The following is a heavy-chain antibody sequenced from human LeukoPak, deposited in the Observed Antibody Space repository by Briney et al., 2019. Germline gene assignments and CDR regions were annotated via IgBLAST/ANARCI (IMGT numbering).Heavy chain of an antibody. V-gene: IGHV3-23*01. CDR1: GFTFSSYA. CDR3: ASDYYDSSGYYVSSHSFDY. D-gene: IGHD3-22*01. CDR2: ISGSGGST. J-gene: IGHJ4*02. Sequence: GGSLRLSCAASGFTFSSYAMSWVRQAPGKGLEWVSAISGSGGSTYYADSVKGRFTISRDNSKNTLYLQMNSPRAEDTAVYYCASDYYDSSGYYVSSHSFDYWGQGTLVTVSS.